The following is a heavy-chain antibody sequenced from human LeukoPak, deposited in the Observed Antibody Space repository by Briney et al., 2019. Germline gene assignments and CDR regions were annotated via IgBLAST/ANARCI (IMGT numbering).Heavy chain of an antibody. CDR1: GGSFSGYY. V-gene: IGHV4-34*01. CDR2: INHSGST. D-gene: IGHD3-22*01. Sequence: SETLSLTCAVYGGSFSGYYWSWIRQPPGKGLEWIGEINHSGSTNYNPSLKSRVTISVDTSKNQFSLKLSSATAADTAVYYCARRGHNRYYYDSSGYHKAFDIWGQGTMVTVSS. J-gene: IGHJ3*02. CDR3: ARRGHNRYYYDSSGYHKAFDI.